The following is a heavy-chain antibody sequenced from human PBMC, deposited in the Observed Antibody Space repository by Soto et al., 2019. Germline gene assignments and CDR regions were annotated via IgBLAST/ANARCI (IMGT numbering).Heavy chain of an antibody. J-gene: IGHJ4*02. CDR3: ATYYYDSSGYHFDY. V-gene: IGHV4-34*01. D-gene: IGHD3-22*01. CDR1: GGSFSGYY. CDR2: INHSGST. Sequence: LSLTCAVYGGSFSGYYWSWIRQPPGKGLEWIGEINHSGSTNYNPSLKSRVTISVDTSKNQFSLKLSSVTAADTAVYYCATYYYDSSGYHFDYWGQGTLVTVSS.